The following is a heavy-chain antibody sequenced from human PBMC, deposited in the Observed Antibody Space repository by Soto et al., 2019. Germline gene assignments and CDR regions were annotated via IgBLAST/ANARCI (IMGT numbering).Heavy chain of an antibody. CDR1: GYTFASYA. Sequence: QVQLVQSGAEVKKPGASVKVSCKASGYTFASYAISWMRKAPGQGLEWMGWISAYNGNTNYAQKLQGRGTMTTDTATSTAYMALRSLRSDDTSVYYCARDPTPPDYWGQGTLVTVSS. V-gene: IGHV1-18*01. CDR3: ARDPTPPDY. CDR2: ISAYNGNT. J-gene: IGHJ4*02.